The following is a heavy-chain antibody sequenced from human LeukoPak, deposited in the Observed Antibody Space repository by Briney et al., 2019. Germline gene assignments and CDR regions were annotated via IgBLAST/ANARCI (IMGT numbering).Heavy chain of an antibody. CDR1: GFTFDDYG. J-gene: IGHJ4*02. D-gene: IGHD3-3*01. CDR3: AKGYDFWSGYLFSFDY. Sequence: GGSLRLSCAASGFTFDDYGMSWVRQAPGRGLEWVSGINWNGGSTGYADSVKGRFTISRDNSKNTLYLQMNSLRAGDTAVYYCAKGYDFWSGYLFSFDYWGQGTLVTVSS. CDR2: INWNGGST. V-gene: IGHV3-20*04.